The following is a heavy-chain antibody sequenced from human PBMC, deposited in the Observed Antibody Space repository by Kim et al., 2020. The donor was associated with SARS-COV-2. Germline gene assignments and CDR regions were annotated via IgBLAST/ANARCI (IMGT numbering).Heavy chain of an antibody. J-gene: IGHJ4*02. CDR3: AKDSYYDSSGYYHDSSYFDY. CDR2: ISGSGGST. V-gene: IGHV3-23*01. Sequence: GGSLRLSCAASGFTFSSYAMSWVRQAPGKGLEWVSAISGSGGSTYYADSVKGRFTISRDNSKNTLYLQMNSLRAEDTAVYYCAKDSYYDSSGYYHDSSYFDYWGQGTLVTVSS. D-gene: IGHD3-22*01. CDR1: GFTFSSYA.